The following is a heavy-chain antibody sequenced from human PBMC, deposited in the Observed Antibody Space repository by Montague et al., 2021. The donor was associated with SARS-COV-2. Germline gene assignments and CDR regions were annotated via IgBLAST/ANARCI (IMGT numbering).Heavy chain of an antibody. V-gene: IGHV6-1*01. J-gene: IGHJ4*02. CDR1: GDSVSSNTAA. CDR3: ARGISATNK. D-gene: IGHD6-13*01. Sequence: CATSGDSVSSNTAAWNWIRQSPSRGLEWLGRTYYRSKGYNDYAVSVKSRISINADTSKSQFSLQLNSVTPEDTAVYYCARGISATNKWGQGTLVTVSS. CDR2: TYYRSKGYN.